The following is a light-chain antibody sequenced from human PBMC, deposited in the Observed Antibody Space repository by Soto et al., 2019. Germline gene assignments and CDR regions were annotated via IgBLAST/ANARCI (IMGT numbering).Light chain of an antibody. V-gene: IGKV1-8*01. CDR1: QGISSY. CDR2: AAS. J-gene: IGKJ4*01. Sequence: IQMTQSPSSFSASTGDRVTITCRASQGISSYLAWYQQKPGKAPKLLIYAASTLQSGVPSRFSGSGSGTDFTLTISCLQSEDFATYYCQQANSFPLTFGGGTKVDIK. CDR3: QQANSFPLT.